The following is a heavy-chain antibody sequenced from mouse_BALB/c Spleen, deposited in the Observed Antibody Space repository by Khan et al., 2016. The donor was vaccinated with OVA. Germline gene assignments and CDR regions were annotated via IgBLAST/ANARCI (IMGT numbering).Heavy chain of an antibody. J-gene: IGHJ3*01. V-gene: IGHV1-77*01. D-gene: IGHD1-2*01. CDR3: ARRNYFGYTFAY. CDR1: GYTFTDYY. Sequence: QVQLQQSGAELARPGASVKLSCKASGYTFTDYYINWVKQRTGQGLEWIGEISPGSGDTYYNEKFKGKATLTADKSSSTVYMQLSSLTAEASAVYFCARRNYFGYTFAYWRQGTLVTVSA. CDR2: ISPGSGDT.